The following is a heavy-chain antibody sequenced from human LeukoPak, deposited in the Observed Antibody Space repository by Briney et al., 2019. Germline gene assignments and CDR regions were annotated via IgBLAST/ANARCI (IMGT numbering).Heavy chain of an antibody. J-gene: IGHJ3*02. CDR1: GGSISSYY. D-gene: IGHD3-10*01. V-gene: IGHV4-4*07. CDR2: IYTSGST. Sequence: PSETLSLTCTVSGGSISSYYWSWIRQPAGKGLEWIGRIYTSGSTNYNPSLKSRVTISVDTSKNQFSLKLSSVTAADTAVYYCARGLPQPGSADAFDIWGQGTMVTVSS. CDR3: ARGLPQPGSADAFDI.